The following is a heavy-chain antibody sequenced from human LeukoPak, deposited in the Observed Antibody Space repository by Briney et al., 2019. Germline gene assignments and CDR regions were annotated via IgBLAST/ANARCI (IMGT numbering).Heavy chain of an antibody. CDR1: GGSVSFYY. J-gene: IGHJ6*02. D-gene: IGHD3-10*01. Sequence: SETLSLTCTVSGGSVSFYYWSWIRQPPGKGLEWIGYIYYSGSTNYNPSPKSRVTISVDTSKNQFSLKVSSVTAADTAVYYCARDARGSSYMDVWGQGTTVTVSS. CDR2: IYYSGST. CDR3: ARDARGSSYMDV. V-gene: IGHV4-59*02.